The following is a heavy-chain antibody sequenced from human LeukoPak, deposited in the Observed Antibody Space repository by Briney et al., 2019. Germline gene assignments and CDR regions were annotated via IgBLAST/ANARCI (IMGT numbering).Heavy chain of an antibody. D-gene: IGHD4-17*01. CDR3: ARVRGGYGEADY. J-gene: IGHJ4*02. Sequence: ASVKVSCKASGYTFTGYYMHWVRQAPGQGLEWMGWISPNSGGTNYAQKFQGRVTMTRDTSISTAYMELSRLRSDDTAVYYCARVRGGYGEADYWGQGTLVTVSS. V-gene: IGHV1-2*02. CDR1: GYTFTGYY. CDR2: ISPNSGGT.